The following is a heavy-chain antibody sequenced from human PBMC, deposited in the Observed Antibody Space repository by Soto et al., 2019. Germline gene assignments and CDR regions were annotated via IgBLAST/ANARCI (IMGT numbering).Heavy chain of an antibody. D-gene: IGHD3-22*01. V-gene: IGHV5-10-1*01. J-gene: IGHJ6*02. CDR3: ARHKRYYYDSSGYNYYGMDV. Sequence: PGESLKISCKGSGYSFTSYWISWVRQMPGKGLEWMGRIDPSDSYTNYSPSFQGHVTISADKSISTAYLQWSSLKASDTAMYYCARHKRYYYDSSGYNYYGMDVWGQGTTGTVSS. CDR2: IDPSDSYT. CDR1: GYSFTSYW.